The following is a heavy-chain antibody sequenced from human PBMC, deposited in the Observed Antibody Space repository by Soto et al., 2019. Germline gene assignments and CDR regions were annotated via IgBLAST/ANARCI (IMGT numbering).Heavy chain of an antibody. CDR3: ARGPPRKAKLTLYYFDY. J-gene: IGHJ4*02. CDR1: GYTFTSYD. D-gene: IGHD6-6*01. V-gene: IGHV1-8*01. CDR2: MNPNSGNT. Sequence: QVQLVQSGAEVKKPGASVKVSCKASGYTFTSYDINWVRQATGQGLEWMGWMNPNSGNTGYAQKCQGGVTMTRNTSISTAYMELSSLRSEDTAVYYCARGPPRKAKLTLYYFDYWGQGTLVTVSS.